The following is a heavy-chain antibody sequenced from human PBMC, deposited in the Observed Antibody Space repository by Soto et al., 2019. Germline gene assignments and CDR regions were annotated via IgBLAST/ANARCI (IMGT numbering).Heavy chain of an antibody. D-gene: IGHD6-13*01. J-gene: IGHJ5*02. V-gene: IGHV3-7*01. CDR2: IKQDGSEK. CDR1: GFTFSSYW. Sequence: GGSLRLSCAASGFTFSSYWMTWVRQAPGKGLEWVAQIKQDGSEKYYVDSVKGRFTISRDNAKNSLYLQMNSLRAEDTAVYYCAREVASSRWTYNWFDPWGQGTLVTVSS. CDR3: AREVASSRWTYNWFDP.